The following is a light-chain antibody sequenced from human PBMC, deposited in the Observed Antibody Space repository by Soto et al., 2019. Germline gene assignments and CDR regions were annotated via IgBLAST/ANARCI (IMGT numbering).Light chain of an antibody. CDR3: QHYNSYSEA. CDR1: QSISSW. J-gene: IGKJ1*01. CDR2: DAS. V-gene: IGKV1-5*01. Sequence: DIQMTQSPSTLSASVGDRVTITCRASQSISSWLAWYQQKPGKAPKLLIYDASSLESGAPSRFSGSGSGTEFTLTISSLQPDDFATYYCQHYNSYSEAFGQGTKV.